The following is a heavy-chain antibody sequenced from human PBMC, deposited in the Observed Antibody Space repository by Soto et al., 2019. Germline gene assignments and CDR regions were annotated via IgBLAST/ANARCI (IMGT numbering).Heavy chain of an antibody. CDR2: IYFSGRT. V-gene: IGHV4-31*03. Sequence: QVQLQESGPGLVKPSQTLSLTCTVSGGSISSGGYYWSWIRQHPGKGLEWIGYIYFSGRTSYNPSLQSRVNISEDTSKNQFPLKLSSVTASDTAVYYCGRSTMVRGLSFDYWGQGTLVTVSS. D-gene: IGHD3-10*01. CDR1: GGSISSGGYY. J-gene: IGHJ4*02. CDR3: GRSTMVRGLSFDY.